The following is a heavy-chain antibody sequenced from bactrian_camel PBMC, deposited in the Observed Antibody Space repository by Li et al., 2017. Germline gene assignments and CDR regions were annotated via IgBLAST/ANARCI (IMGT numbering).Heavy chain of an antibody. D-gene: IGHD3*01. CDR1: GFTFSSYA. CDR2: ANSVGEIT. V-gene: IGHV3S31*01. Sequence: VQLVESGGGLVQPGGSLRLSCAASGFTFSSYAMRWVRQAPGKGLEWVSAANSVGEITYYADHVKGRFTISRDNAKNTLYLQMNSLKPEDTAMYHCATGNSWPCDMEAILTAAFDWGQGTQVTVS. J-gene: IGHJ4*01. CDR3: ATGNSWPCDMEAILTAAFD.